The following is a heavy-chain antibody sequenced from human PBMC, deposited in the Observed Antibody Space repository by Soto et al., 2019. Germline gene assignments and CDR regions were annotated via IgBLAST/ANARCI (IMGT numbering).Heavy chain of an antibody. V-gene: IGHV4-59*08. CDR2: IYYTGDT. D-gene: IGHD2-8*01. CDR3: ASPYVSRFDQ. CDR1: GDSISNYY. J-gene: IGHJ4*02. Sequence: PSETLSLTCIVSGDSISNYYWSWIRQTPGKGLEWIGYIYYTGDTNYNPSLKSRVTMSVDTSKNQFSLKLSSVTAADTAVYYCASPYVSRFDQWGQGTLVTVSS.